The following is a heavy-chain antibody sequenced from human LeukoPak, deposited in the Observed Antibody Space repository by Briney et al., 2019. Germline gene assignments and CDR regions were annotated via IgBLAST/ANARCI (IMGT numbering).Heavy chain of an antibody. Sequence: PGGSLRLSCTASGFTFGDYAMSWFRQAPGKGLEWVGFIRSKAYGGTTEYAASVKGRFTISRDDSKSIAYLQMNSLKTEDTAVYYCTRDDGSLRYFDWLPTGGYWGQGTLVTVSS. J-gene: IGHJ4*02. D-gene: IGHD3-9*01. CDR1: GFTFGDYA. V-gene: IGHV3-49*03. CDR3: TRDDGSLRYFDWLPTGGY. CDR2: IRSKAYGGTT.